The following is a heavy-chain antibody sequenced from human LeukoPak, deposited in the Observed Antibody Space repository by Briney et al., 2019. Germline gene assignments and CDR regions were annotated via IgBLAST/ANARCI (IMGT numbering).Heavy chain of an antibody. J-gene: IGHJ4*02. V-gene: IGHV4-34*01. CDR1: GGSISGYY. CDR3: ARGRSFGLDFWSGHVRVFDY. Sequence: SETLSLTCTVSGGSISGYYWSWIRQPPGKGLEWIGEINHSGSTNYNPSLKSRVTISVDTSKNQFSLKLSSVTAADTAVYYCARGRSFGLDFWSGHVRVFDYWGQGTLVTVSS. D-gene: IGHD3-3*01. CDR2: INHSGST.